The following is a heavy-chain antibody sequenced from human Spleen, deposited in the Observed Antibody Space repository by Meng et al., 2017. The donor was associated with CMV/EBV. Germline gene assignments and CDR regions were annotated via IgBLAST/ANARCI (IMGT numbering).Heavy chain of an antibody. D-gene: IGHD2-15*01. CDR2: INHSGIT. CDR1: GGSFSNYF. V-gene: IGHV4-34*01. CDR3: ARGVGDCSGGSRYNPLDY. Sequence: SETLSLTCAVYGGSFSNYFWSWIRQPPGKGLEWIGEINHSGITNYNPSLKSRVTISVDTSKNQFSLKLSSVTAADTAVYYCARGVGDCSGGSRYNPLDYWGQGTLVTVSS. J-gene: IGHJ4*02.